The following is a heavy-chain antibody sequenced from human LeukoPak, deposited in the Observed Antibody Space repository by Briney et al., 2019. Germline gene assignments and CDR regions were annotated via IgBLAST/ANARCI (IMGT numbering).Heavy chain of an antibody. CDR2: FDPEDGET. D-gene: IGHD3-3*01. CDR1: GYTLTELP. V-gene: IGHV1-24*01. Sequence: ASVKVSCKVSGYTLTELPIHWVRQAPGKGIEWMGGFDPEDGETIYAQKYQGRVTMTEDTSTDTAYIELSSLTYEDTAVYYCATPSFFGVVISAFHIWGQGTKVTVSS. CDR3: ATPSFFGVVISAFHI. J-gene: IGHJ3*02.